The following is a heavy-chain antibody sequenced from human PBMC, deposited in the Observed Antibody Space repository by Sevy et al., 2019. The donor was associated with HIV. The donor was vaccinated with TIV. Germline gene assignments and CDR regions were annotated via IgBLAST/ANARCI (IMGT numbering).Heavy chain of an antibody. V-gene: IGHV3-30*18. CDR3: AKKGGTIFGVVINYFDY. CDR2: ISYDGSNK. J-gene: IGHJ4*02. Sequence: GGSLRLSCAASGFTFSSYGMHWVRQAPGKGLEWVAVISYDGSNKYYADSVKGRFTISRDNSKNTLYLQMNSLRAEDTAVYYGAKKGGTIFGVVINYFDYWGQGTLVTVSS. CDR1: GFTFSSYG. D-gene: IGHD3-3*01.